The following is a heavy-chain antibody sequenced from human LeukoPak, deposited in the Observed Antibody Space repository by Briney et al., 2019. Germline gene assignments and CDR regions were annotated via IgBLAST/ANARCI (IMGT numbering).Heavy chain of an antibody. D-gene: IGHD6-13*01. CDR1: GGSISSSSYY. CDR3: ARDLIPEQLVLNF. Sequence: PSETLSLTCTVSGGSISSSSYYWGWIRQPPGKGLEWIGNIYYSGSTYYNPSLKSRVTISVDTSKNQFSLKLSSVTAADTAVYYCARDLIPEQLVLNFWGQGTLVTVSS. CDR2: IYYSGST. V-gene: IGHV4-39*07. J-gene: IGHJ4*02.